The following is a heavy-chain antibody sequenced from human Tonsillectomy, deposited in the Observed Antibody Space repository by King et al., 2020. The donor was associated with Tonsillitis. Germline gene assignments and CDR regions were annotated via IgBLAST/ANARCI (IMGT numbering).Heavy chain of an antibody. CDR3: ARRGPVEVAGDPAGDY. J-gene: IGHJ4*02. Sequence: QLVQSGAEVKKPGESLKISCKGSGYTFTNYWIGWVRQVPGKGLEWMGIIYPADSDTRYSPSFQGQVTISADKSINTAYLQWSSLKASDTAMYYCARRGPVEVAGDPAGDYWGQGTLVTVSS. D-gene: IGHD6-19*01. CDR1: GYTFTNYW. V-gene: IGHV5-51*01. CDR2: IYPADSDT.